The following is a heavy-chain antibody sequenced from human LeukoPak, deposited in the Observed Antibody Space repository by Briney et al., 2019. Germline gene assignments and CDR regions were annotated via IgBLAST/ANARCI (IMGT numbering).Heavy chain of an antibody. CDR3: ARDQGGFDY. CDR2: IYPRDGST. Sequence: GASVKVSCKASGYTFTNNYLHWVRQAPGQGLEWMGMIYPRDGSTSYAQNFQGRVTVTRDTSTTTVHTELRGLRFEDTAVYYCARDQGGFDYWGQGTVVTVSS. J-gene: IGHJ4*02. CDR1: GYTFTNNY. V-gene: IGHV1-46*01.